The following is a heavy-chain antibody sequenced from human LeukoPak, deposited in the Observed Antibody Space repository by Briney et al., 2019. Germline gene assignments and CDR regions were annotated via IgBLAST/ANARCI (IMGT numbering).Heavy chain of an antibody. Sequence: ASVKVSCKASGYTFTGYYMHWVRQAPGQGLEWMGIINPSGGSTSYAQKFQGRVTMTRDMSTSTVYMELSSLRSEDTAVYYCARAAVADYYYYYYMDVWGKGTTVTVSS. D-gene: IGHD6-19*01. J-gene: IGHJ6*03. CDR3: ARAAVADYYYYYYMDV. CDR2: INPSGGST. V-gene: IGHV1-46*01. CDR1: GYTFTGYY.